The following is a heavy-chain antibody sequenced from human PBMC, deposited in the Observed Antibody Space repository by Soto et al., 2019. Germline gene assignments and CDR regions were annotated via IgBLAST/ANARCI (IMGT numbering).Heavy chain of an antibody. CDR2: IYYSGST. CDR1: GGSISSLCYY. D-gene: IGHD1-1*01. Sequence: SETLYLTCSVSGGSISSLCYYWGWIRQPPGKGLEWIGSIYYSGSTYYNPSLKSRVTISVDTSKNQFSLKLSSVTAAGTAVYYCVGGNEYYYYYGMDVWGQGTTVTVSS. CDR3: VGGNEYYYYYGMDV. V-gene: IGHV4-39*01. J-gene: IGHJ6*02.